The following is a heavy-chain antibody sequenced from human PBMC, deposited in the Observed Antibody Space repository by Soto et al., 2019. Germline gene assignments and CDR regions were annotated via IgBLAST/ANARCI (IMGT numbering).Heavy chain of an antibody. Sequence: ASVKVSCKASGYTFTSYAMHWVRQAPGQRLEWMGWINAGNGNTKYSQKFQGRVTITRDTSASTAYMELSSLRSEDTAVYYCARDLIAVAGTPYYYYYMVVWGKGTTVTV. CDR2: INAGNGNT. V-gene: IGHV1-3*01. D-gene: IGHD6-19*01. CDR1: GYTFTSYA. CDR3: ARDLIAVAGTPYYYYYMVV. J-gene: IGHJ6*03.